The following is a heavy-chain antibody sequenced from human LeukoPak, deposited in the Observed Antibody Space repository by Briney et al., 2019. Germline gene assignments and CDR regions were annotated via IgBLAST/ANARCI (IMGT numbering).Heavy chain of an antibody. V-gene: IGHV1-69*05. J-gene: IGHJ4*02. Sequence: ASVKVSCKASGGTFSSYAIIWVRQAPGQGLEWMGGIIPIFGTANYAQKFQGRVTITTDESTSTAYMELSTLRSEDTAVYYCARVGGPYYYDSSGYGGLAYWGQGTLVTVSS. CDR1: GGTFSSYA. D-gene: IGHD3-22*01. CDR3: ARVGGPYYYDSSGYGGLAY. CDR2: IIPIFGTA.